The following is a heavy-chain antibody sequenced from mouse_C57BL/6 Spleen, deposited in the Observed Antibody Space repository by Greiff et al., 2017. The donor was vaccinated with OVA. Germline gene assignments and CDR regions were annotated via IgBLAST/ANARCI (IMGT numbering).Heavy chain of an antibody. CDR3: TTVDSSGPYFDY. Sequence: EVQLQQSGAELVRPGASVKLSCTASGFNIKDDYMHWVKQRPEQGLEWIGWIDPENGDTEYASKFQGKATITADTSSNTAYLQLSSLTSEDTAVYYCTTVDSSGPYFDYWAKAPLSQSPQ. CDR1: GFNIKDDY. CDR2: IDPENGDT. J-gene: IGHJ2*01. V-gene: IGHV14-4*01. D-gene: IGHD3-2*02.